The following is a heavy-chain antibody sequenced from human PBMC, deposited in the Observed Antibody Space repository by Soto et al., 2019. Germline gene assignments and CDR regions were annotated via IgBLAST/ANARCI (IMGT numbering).Heavy chain of an antibody. D-gene: IGHD2-15*01. CDR3: ARGDREDIAVVLGVLPVEYGVDV. V-gene: IGHV3-30-3*01. Sequence: QVQLVESGGGVVQPGRSLRLSCAASGFTFRSYAMHWVRQAPGKGLECVAVISYDGSNKFYRDYVKGRFTISRDTSKNTLYLQINSLRYEDTAVYYCARGDREDIAVVLGVLPVEYGVDVWGHGTTVTVSS. CDR2: ISYDGSNK. J-gene: IGHJ6*02. CDR1: GFTFRSYA.